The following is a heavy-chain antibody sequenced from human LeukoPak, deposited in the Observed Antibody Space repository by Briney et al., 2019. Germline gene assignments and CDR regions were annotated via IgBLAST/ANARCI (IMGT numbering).Heavy chain of an antibody. J-gene: IGHJ4*02. CDR2: ISGSGGST. Sequence: PGGSLRLSCAASGFTFSSYAMSWVRQAPGKGLEWVSAISGSGGSTYYAGSVKGRFTISRDNSKNTLYLQMNSLRAEDTAVYYCAKDREVWSSGWRFDYWGQGPLVTVSS. CDR1: GFTFSSYA. D-gene: IGHD6-19*01. CDR3: AKDREVWSSGWRFDY. V-gene: IGHV3-23*01.